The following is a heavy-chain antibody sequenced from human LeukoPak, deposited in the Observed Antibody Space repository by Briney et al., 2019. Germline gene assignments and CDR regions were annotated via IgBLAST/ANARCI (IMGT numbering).Heavy chain of an antibody. Sequence: PSETLSLTCTVSTHSASTDYYWGWIRQPPGKGLEWIGNIYHDGSTYYTPSLKSRVTISVDTSKNQFSLKLTSVTAADTAVYYCAREGLISIVRGLNFGYWGQGTLVSVSS. CDR1: THSASTDYY. J-gene: IGHJ4*02. D-gene: IGHD3-10*01. CDR3: AREGLISIVRGLNFGY. V-gene: IGHV4-38-2*02. CDR2: IYHDGST.